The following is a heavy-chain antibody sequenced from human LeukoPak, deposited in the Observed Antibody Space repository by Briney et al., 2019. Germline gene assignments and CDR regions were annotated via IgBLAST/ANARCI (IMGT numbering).Heavy chain of an antibody. CDR3: ARLHYYDILTSYYFDY. Sequence: GESLEISCKGSGYSFTSYWIGWVRQMPGKGLEWMGIIYPGDSDNRYSPSFQGQVTISADKPISTAYLQWSSLKASDTAMYYCARLHYYDILTSYYFDYWGQGTLVTVSS. CDR1: GYSFTSYW. CDR2: IYPGDSDN. J-gene: IGHJ4*02. D-gene: IGHD3-9*01. V-gene: IGHV5-51*01.